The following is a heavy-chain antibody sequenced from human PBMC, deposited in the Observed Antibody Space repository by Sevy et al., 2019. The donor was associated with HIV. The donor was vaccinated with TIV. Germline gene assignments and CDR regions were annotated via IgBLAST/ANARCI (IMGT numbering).Heavy chain of an antibody. Sequence: GSLRLSCAASGFTFSSYEMNWVRQAPGKGLEWVSYISSSGSTIYYADSVKGRFTISRDNAKNSLYLQMNSLRAEDTAVYYCAGAPRGSYYQLPLYFDYWGQGTLVTVSS. V-gene: IGHV3-48*03. CDR2: ISSSGSTI. CDR3: AGAPRGSYYQLPLYFDY. D-gene: IGHD3-10*01. CDR1: GFTFSSYE. J-gene: IGHJ4*02.